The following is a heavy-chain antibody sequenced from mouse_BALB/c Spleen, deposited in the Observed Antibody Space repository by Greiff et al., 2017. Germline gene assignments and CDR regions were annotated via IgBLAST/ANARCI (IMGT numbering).Heavy chain of an antibody. J-gene: IGHJ4*01. V-gene: IGHV5-9-4*01. D-gene: IGHD2-1*01. CDR3: ARENYGNYVGAMDY. CDR1: GFTFSSYA. CDR2: ISSGGSYT. Sequence: EVKVVESGGGLVKPGGSLKLSCAASGFTFSSYAMSWVRQSPEKRLEWVAEISSGGSYTYYPDTVTGRFTISRDHAKNTLYLEMSSLRSEDTAMYYCARENYGNYVGAMDYWGQGTSVTVSS.